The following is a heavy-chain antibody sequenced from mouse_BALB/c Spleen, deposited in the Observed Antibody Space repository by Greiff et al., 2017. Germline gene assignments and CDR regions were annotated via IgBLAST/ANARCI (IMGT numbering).Heavy chain of an antibody. J-gene: IGHJ2*01. D-gene: IGHD4-1*01. V-gene: IGHV1S137*01. CDR3: ARELTGVFDY. Sequence: QVQLKESGAELVRPGVSVKISCKGSGYTFTDYAMHWVKQSHAKSLEWIGVISTYYGDASYNQKFKGKATMTVDKSSSTAYMELARLTSEDSAIYYCARELTGVFDYWGQGTTLTVSS. CDR2: ISTYYGDA. CDR1: GYTFTDYA.